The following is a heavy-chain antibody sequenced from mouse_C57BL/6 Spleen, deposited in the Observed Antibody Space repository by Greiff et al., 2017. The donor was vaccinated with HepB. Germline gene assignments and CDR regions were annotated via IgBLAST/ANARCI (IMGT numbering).Heavy chain of an antibody. Sequence: QVQLQQSGPELVKPGASVKISCKASGYAFSSSWMNWVKQRPGKGLEWIGRIYPGDGDTNYNGKFKGKATLTADKSSSTAYMQLSSLTSEDSAVYVCARSGLNWDFDYWGQGTTLTVSS. CDR1: GYAFSSSW. CDR3: ARSGLNWDFDY. D-gene: IGHD4-1*01. V-gene: IGHV1-82*01. J-gene: IGHJ2*01. CDR2: IYPGDGDT.